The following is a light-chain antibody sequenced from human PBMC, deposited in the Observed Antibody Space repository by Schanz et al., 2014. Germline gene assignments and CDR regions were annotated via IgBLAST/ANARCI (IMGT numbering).Light chain of an antibody. V-gene: IGLV2-14*01. Sequence: QSALTQPRSVSGSPGQSVTISCTGTNSDVGGYDYVSWYQQHPGKAPKLMIYEGSKRPSGVSNRFSGTKSGNTASLTISGLQAEDEADYYCSSHSTISTVVFGGGTKLTVL. CDR2: EGS. J-gene: IGLJ2*01. CDR3: SSHSTISTVV. CDR1: NSDVGGYDY.